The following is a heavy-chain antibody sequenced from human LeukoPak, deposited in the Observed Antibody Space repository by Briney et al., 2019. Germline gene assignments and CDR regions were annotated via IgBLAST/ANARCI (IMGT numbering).Heavy chain of an antibody. V-gene: IGHV4-61*02. D-gene: IGHD3-3*01. CDR2: IYTSGST. Sequence: PSQTLSLTCTVSGGSISSGSYYWSWIRQPAGKGLEWIGRIYTSGSTNYNPSLKSRVTISVDTSKNQFSPKLSSVTAADTAVYYCAGGGMEWLSLYYFDYWGQGTLVTVSS. CDR3: AGGGMEWLSLYYFDY. J-gene: IGHJ4*02. CDR1: GGSISSGSYY.